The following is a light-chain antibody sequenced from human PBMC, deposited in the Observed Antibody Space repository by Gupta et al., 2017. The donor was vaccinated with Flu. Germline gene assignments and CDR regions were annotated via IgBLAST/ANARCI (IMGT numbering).Light chain of an antibody. Sequence: SLGERATINCESSQTLFYRSNNQNYLAWYQQKPGQPPKLIIYWASTRQSGVPDRFNGSGSGTDFTLTISGLQAEDVAVYYCQQYFTKQVTFGHGTKVEIK. CDR1: QTLFYRSNNQNY. CDR2: WAS. J-gene: IGKJ1*01. CDR3: QQYFTKQVT. V-gene: IGKV4-1*01.